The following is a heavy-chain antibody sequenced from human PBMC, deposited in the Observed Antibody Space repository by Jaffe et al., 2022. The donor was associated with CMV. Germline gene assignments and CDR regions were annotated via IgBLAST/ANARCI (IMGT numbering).Heavy chain of an antibody. Sequence: QVQLVQSGAEVKKPGSSVKVSCKASGGTFSSYAISWVRQAPGQGLEWMGGIIPIFGTANYAQKFQGRVTITADESTSTAYMELSSLRSEDTAVYYCARHIPDCSGGSCYAGGYHFQHWGQGTLVTVSS. CDR3: ARHIPDCSGGSCYAGGYHFQH. J-gene: IGHJ1*01. D-gene: IGHD2-15*01. CDR2: IIPIFGTA. V-gene: IGHV1-69*01. CDR1: GGTFSSYA.